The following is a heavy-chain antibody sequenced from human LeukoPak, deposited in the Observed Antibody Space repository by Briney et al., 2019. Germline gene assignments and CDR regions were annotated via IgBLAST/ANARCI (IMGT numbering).Heavy chain of an antibody. D-gene: IGHD3-10*01. CDR3: AREKSYYGSGSLGFDY. CDR2: IYSGGST. CDR1: GFTFSSYA. V-gene: IGHV3-66*01. J-gene: IGHJ4*02. Sequence: GGSLRLSCAASGFTFSSYAMSWVRQAPGKGLGWVSVIYSGGSTYYADSVKGRFTISRDNSKNTLYLQMNSLRAEDTAVYYCAREKSYYGSGSLGFDYWGQGTLVTVSS.